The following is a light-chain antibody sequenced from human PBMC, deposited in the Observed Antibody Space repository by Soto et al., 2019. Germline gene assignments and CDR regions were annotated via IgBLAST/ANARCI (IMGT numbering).Light chain of an antibody. J-gene: IGKJ1*01. V-gene: IGKV1-39*01. CDR3: EQSYSTPQT. CDR1: QSISSY. Sequence: DVQMTPSPSSLSASVGERVTITCRASQSISSYLNWYQQKPGKAPKLLIYAASSLQSGVPSRFSGSGSGTDFTLTIGSLHADYFETYYCEQSYSTPQTFGQGAKVEFK. CDR2: AAS.